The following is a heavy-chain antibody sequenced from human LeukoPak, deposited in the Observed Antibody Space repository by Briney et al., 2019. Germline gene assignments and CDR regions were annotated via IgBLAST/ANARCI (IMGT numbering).Heavy chain of an antibody. J-gene: IGHJ4*02. CDR1: GFTFSNYW. V-gene: IGHV3-74*01. CDR2: IGTDGAYT. Sequence: GGPVTLSCAPSGFTFSNYWMHWLRQTPEKGLVWVSRIGTDGAYTSSADSVKGRFTMSRDNARNTLYLQMNSLRVEHTAVYYCVRDGQELAFDKWGQGTLVTVSS. CDR3: VRDGQELAFDK. D-gene: IGHD1-1*01.